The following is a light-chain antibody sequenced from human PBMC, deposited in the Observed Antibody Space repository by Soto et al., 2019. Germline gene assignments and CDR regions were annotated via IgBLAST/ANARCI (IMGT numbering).Light chain of an antibody. Sequence: QSALTQPPSASGTPGQRVTISCSGSSSNIGSNYVYWYQQLPGTAPKLLIYGNNQRPSGVPDRFSGSKSGTSASLAISGLRSEDEADYHCATWGDSLSGVVFGGGTQLTVL. CDR1: SSNIGSNY. V-gene: IGLV1-47*01. J-gene: IGLJ2*01. CDR3: ATWGDSLSGVV. CDR2: GNN.